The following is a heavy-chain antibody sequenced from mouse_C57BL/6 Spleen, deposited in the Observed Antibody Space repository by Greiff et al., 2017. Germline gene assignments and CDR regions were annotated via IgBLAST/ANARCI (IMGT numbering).Heavy chain of an antibody. CDR3: ARGPMDY. CDR1: GYTFTSYW. J-gene: IGHJ4*01. CDR2: IDPSDSYT. Sequence: QVQLQQPGAELVKPGASVKLSCKASGYTFTSYWMQWVKQRPGQGLEWIGEIDPSDSYTNYNQKFNGKATLTVDTSSSTAYMQLSSLTSEDSAVYYCARGPMDYWGQGTSVTVSS. V-gene: IGHV1-50*01.